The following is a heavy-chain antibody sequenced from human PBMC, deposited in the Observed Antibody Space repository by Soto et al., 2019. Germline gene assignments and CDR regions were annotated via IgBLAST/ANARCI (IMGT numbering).Heavy chain of an antibody. Sequence: SETLSLTCAVYGGSFIGYYCSCIRHPPGKGLEWIGEINHSGSTNYNPSLKSRVTISVDTSKNQFSLKLSSVTAADTAVYYCAREGAVAGSLGYDYWGQGTLVTVSS. CDR1: GGSFIGYY. V-gene: IGHV4-34*01. CDR2: INHSGST. J-gene: IGHJ4*02. CDR3: AREGAVAGSLGYDY. D-gene: IGHD6-19*01.